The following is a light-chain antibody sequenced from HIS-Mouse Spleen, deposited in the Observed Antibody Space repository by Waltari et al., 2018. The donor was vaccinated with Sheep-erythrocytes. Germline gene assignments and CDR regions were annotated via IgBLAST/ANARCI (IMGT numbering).Light chain of an antibody. CDR1: TLGDKY. Sequence: SYDLTQPPSVSVSPGQTASITCSGDTLGDKYACWYQQKPGQSPVLVIYQDSKRPSGIPERFSGSNSGNTATLTISGTQAMDEADYYCQAWDSSTGVVFGGGTKLTVL. CDR2: QDS. J-gene: IGLJ2*01. V-gene: IGLV3-1*01. CDR3: QAWDSSTGVV.